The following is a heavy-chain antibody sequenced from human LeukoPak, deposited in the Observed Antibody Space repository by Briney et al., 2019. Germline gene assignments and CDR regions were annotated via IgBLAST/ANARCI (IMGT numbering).Heavy chain of an antibody. Sequence: GGSLRLSCAASGFTFSSYSVNWVRQAPGKGLEWVSSISSSSYIYYADSVKGRFTISRDNAKNSLYLQMNSLRAEDTAVYYRARGLIAVAGNSWGQGTLVTVSS. J-gene: IGHJ4*02. D-gene: IGHD6-19*01. CDR1: GFTFSSYS. CDR2: ISSSSYI. V-gene: IGHV3-21*01. CDR3: ARGLIAVAGNS.